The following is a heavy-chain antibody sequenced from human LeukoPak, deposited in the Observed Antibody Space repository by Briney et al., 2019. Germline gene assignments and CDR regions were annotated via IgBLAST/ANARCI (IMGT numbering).Heavy chain of an antibody. J-gene: IGHJ4*02. CDR2: ISSSSSHI. CDR3: ARGRGLPGPLDY. Sequence: PGGSLRLSCAASGFTFSSYSMNWFRQAPGKGLEWVSSISSSSSHIYYADSVKGRSTISRDNAKNSLYLQMNSLRAEDTAVYYCARGRGLPGPLDYWGQGTLVTVSS. D-gene: IGHD3-10*01. V-gene: IGHV3-21*01. CDR1: GFTFSSYS.